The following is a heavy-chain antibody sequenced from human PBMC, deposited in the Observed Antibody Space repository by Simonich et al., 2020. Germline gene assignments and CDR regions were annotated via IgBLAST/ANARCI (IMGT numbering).Heavy chain of an antibody. V-gene: IGHV4-34*01. D-gene: IGHD1-26*01. J-gene: IGHJ4*02. CDR2: INHSGST. CDR1: GGSFSGYY. CDR3: AREGFSGSYYDY. Sequence: QVQLQQWGAGLLKPSETLSLTCAVYGGSFSGYYWSWIRQPPGKGLEWIGEINHSGSTNVNPSLKSRVTISVDTSKNQFSLKLSSVTAADTAVYYCAREGFSGSYYDYWGQGTLVTVSS.